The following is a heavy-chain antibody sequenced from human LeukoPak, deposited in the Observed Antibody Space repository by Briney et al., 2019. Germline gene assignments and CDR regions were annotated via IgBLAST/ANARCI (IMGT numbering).Heavy chain of an antibody. D-gene: IGHD1-26*01. J-gene: IGHJ5*02. CDR1: GYTLTELS. Sequence: ASVKVSCKVSGYTLTELSMHWVRQAPGKGLEWMGGFDPEDGETIYAQEFQGRVTMTRDMSTSTDYMELSSLRSEDTAIYYCARDNSVGDNAWWFDPWGQGTLVTVSS. V-gene: IGHV1-24*01. CDR3: ARDNSVGDNAWWFDP. CDR2: FDPEDGET.